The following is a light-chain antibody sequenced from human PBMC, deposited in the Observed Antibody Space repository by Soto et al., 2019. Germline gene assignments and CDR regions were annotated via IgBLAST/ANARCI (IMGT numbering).Light chain of an antibody. CDR1: QSVSGSY. J-gene: IGKJ5*01. Sequence: EIVLTQSPGTLSLSPGERVALSCRASQSVSGSYLAWYQQKPGQAPMLLIYGASSRAAGIPDRFSGSGSGTEFTLTITRLEPEDFAVYVCQQYGSSPITFAQGTRLEIK. CDR2: GAS. V-gene: IGKV3-20*01. CDR3: QQYGSSPIT.